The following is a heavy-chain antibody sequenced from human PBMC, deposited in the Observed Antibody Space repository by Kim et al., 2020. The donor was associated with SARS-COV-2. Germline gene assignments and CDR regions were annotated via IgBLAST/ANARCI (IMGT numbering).Heavy chain of an antibody. V-gene: IGHV4-59*01. Sequence: SETLSLTCTVSGGSISSYYWSWIRQPPGKGLEWIGYIYYSGSTNYNPSLKSRVTISVDTSKNQFSLKLSSVTAADTAVYYCARSSSWYYYYYGMAVWGQG. CDR2: IYYSGST. J-gene: IGHJ6*02. CDR1: GGSISSYY. CDR3: ARSSSWYYYYYGMAV. D-gene: IGHD6-13*01.